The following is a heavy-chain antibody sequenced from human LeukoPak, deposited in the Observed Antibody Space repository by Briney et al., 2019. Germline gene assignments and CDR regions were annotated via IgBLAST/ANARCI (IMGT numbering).Heavy chain of an antibody. CDR3: ARGGRGEGTGTTRVAFDI. D-gene: IGHD1-1*01. J-gene: IGHJ3*02. V-gene: IGHV1-46*02. Sequence: ASVKVSCKAAGYTFNSYYMHWVRQAPGQGLEWMGTINPSGGSTSYAQKFQGRVTMTRDTSPSTVYMELSSLRSEDTAVYYCARGGRGEGTGTTRVAFDIWGQGTMVTVSS. CDR2: INPSGGST. CDR1: GYTFNSYY.